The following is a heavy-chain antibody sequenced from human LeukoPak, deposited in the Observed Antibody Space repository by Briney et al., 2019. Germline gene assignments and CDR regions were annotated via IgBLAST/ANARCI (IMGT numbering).Heavy chain of an antibody. CDR2: IYSGGST. CDR1: GFTVSSNY. V-gene: IGHV3-66*01. Sequence: PGGSLRLSCAASGFTVSSNYMSWVRQAPGKGLEWVSIIYSGGSTYYADSVKGRFTISTDNSKNTLYLQMNSMRAEDKAVYYCWRDISSAYYDSFDIWGQGTMVTVSS. D-gene: IGHD3-22*01. J-gene: IGHJ3*02. CDR3: WRDISSAYYDSFDI.